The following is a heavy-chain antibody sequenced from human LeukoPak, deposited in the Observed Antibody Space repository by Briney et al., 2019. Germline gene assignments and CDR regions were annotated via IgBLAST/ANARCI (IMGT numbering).Heavy chain of an antibody. Sequence: ESGPTLVKPTQTLPLTCAFSGFSLSTSEVGVGWIRQPPGKALEWLALIYWDDDKRYSPSLKSRLTITNDTSKNQVVLTITNMEPVDSATTWCEHAPGVGAFDIWGQGTVVTVSS. CDR2: IYWDDDK. CDR3: EHAPGVGAFDI. J-gene: IGHJ3*02. D-gene: IGHD1-26*01. V-gene: IGHV2-5*02. CDR1: GFSLSTSEVG.